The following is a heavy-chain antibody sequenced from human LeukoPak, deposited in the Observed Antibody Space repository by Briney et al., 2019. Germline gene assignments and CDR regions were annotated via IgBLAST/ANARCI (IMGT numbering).Heavy chain of an antibody. D-gene: IGHD3-16*01. CDR3: TRWRGTLQSLDY. CDR2: ITTSGAT. J-gene: IGHJ4*02. CDR1: GLTFSSHG. V-gene: IGHV3-48*01. Sequence: GGSLRLSCAASGLTFSSHGMNWVRQAPGEGLEWISYITTSGATYYADSVKGRFTISRDNAKSSLYLVMNSLRAEDTAVYYCTRWRGTLQSLDYWGQGTLVTVSS.